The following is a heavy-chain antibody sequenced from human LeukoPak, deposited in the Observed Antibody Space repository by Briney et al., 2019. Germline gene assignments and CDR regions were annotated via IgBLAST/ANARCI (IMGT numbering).Heavy chain of an antibody. D-gene: IGHD3-3*01. J-gene: IGHJ5*02. CDR2: ISGSGGST. Sequence: GGSLRLSCAASGFTVSSNYMSWVRQAPGKGLEWVSAISGSGGSTYYADSVKGRFTISRDNSKNTLYLQMNSLRAEDTAVYYCAKVVYYDSWSGYYSWGQGTLVTVSS. CDR3: AKVVYYDSWSGYYS. V-gene: IGHV3-23*01. CDR1: GFTVSSNY.